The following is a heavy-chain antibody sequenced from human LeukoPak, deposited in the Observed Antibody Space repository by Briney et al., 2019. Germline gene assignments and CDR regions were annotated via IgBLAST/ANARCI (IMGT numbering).Heavy chain of an antibody. D-gene: IGHD1-26*01. V-gene: IGHV3-74*01. CDR1: GFTFTSSW. Sequence: GGSLRLSCAASGFTFTSSWMHWVRQAPGKGLVWVSRFDPDRDTTLYADSVKGRFTISTDNAKDTLYLQMNSLRVEDTGVYYCARAERGGGSYPWDWGQGTLVTVSS. CDR3: ARAERGGGSYPWD. CDR2: FDPDRDTT. J-gene: IGHJ4*02.